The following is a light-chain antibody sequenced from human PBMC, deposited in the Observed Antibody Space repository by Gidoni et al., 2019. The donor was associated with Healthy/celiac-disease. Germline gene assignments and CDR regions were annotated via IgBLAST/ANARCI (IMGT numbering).Light chain of an antibody. J-gene: IGKJ1*01. CDR2: KAS. V-gene: IGKV1-5*03. CDR3: QQYNSRRT. Sequence: DIQMNQSPSTLSASVGDRVTITCRASQSISSWLAWYQQKPGKATKLLIYKASSLESGVPSRFSGSGSGTEFTLTISSLQPDDFATYYCQQYNSRRTFGQGTKVEIK. CDR1: QSISSW.